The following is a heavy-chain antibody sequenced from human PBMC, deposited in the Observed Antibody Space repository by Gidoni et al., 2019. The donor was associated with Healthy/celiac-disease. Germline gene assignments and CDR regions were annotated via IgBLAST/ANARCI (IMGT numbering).Heavy chain of an antibody. V-gene: IGHV3-9*01. Sequence: DVQLLYSGGDLLQPGRSLRPSCAASGCTFDDSAMHWVRQAPGKGLEWVSGISGKSGSIGYEDAVKGRFTISRDNAKNSLYLKMKSVRAEDTALYYCAKETEWELTTLHYWGQGTLVTGSS. D-gene: IGHD1-26*01. CDR2: ISGKSGSI. J-gene: IGHJ4*02. CDR1: GCTFDDSA. CDR3: AKETEWELTTLHY.